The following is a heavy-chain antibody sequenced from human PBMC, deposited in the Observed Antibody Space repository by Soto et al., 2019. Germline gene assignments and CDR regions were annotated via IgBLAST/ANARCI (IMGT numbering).Heavy chain of an antibody. CDR2: IIPIFGTA. J-gene: IGHJ4*02. Sequence: QVQLVQSGAEVKKPGSSVKVSCKASGGTFSSYAISWVRQAPGQGLEWMGGIIPIFGTANYAQKFQGRVTITAXXSXSXXYMELSSLRSEDTAVYYCARVRCSGGSCYLHYFDYWGQGTLVTVSS. D-gene: IGHD2-15*01. CDR3: ARVRCSGGSCYLHYFDY. CDR1: GGTFSSYA. V-gene: IGHV1-69*12.